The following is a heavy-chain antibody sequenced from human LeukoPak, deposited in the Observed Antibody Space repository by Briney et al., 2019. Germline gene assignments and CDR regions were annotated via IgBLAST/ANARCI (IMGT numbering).Heavy chain of an antibody. Sequence: ASVKVSCKASGGTFSSYAISWVRQAPGQGLEWMGGIIPIFGTANYAQKFQGRVTITADKSTSTAYMELSSLRSEDTAVYYCAGMYDDSSGYRKAYYYYYMDVWGKGTTVTVSS. CDR1: GGTFSSYA. CDR3: AGMYDDSSGYRKAYYYYYMDV. V-gene: IGHV1-69*06. D-gene: IGHD3-22*01. J-gene: IGHJ6*03. CDR2: IIPIFGTA.